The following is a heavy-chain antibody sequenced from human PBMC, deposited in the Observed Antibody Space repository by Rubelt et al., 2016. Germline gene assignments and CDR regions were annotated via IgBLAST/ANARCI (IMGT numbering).Heavy chain of an antibody. J-gene: IGHJ4*02. Sequence: IYYIGRTNYNPSLKSRVTISVDTSKNQVSLRLTSVTAADTAVYYCARGGSIVVVADGFDYWGQGTLVTVSS. D-gene: IGHD2-15*01. CDR3: ARGGSIVVVADGFDY. CDR2: IYYIGRT. V-gene: IGHV4-59*09.